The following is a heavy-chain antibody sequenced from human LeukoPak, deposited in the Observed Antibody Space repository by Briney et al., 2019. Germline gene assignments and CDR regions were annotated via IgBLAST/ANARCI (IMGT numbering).Heavy chain of an antibody. CDR3: ARWGQENYYYYYMDV. J-gene: IGHJ6*03. D-gene: IGHD3-16*01. Sequence: PSETLSLTCTVSGGSISSYYWSWIRQPPGKGLEWIGSIYYSGSTYYNPSLKSRVTISVDTSKNQFSLKLSSVTAADTAVYYCARWGQENYYYYYMDVWGKGTTVTVSS. CDR1: GGSISSYY. V-gene: IGHV4-59*05. CDR2: IYYSGST.